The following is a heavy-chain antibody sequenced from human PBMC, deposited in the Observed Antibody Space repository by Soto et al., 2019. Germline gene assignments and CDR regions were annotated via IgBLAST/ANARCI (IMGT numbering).Heavy chain of an antibody. D-gene: IGHD7-27*01. CDR2: IDPSDSYT. V-gene: IGHV5-10-1*01. CDR3: ASVGTAEFDY. Sequence: PGESLRISCKGSGYSVTSYWISWVRQMPGKGLEWMGRIDPSDSYTNYSPSFQGHVTISADKSISTAYLQWSSLKASDTAMYYCASVGTAEFDYWGQGTLVTVSS. J-gene: IGHJ4*02. CDR1: GYSVTSYW.